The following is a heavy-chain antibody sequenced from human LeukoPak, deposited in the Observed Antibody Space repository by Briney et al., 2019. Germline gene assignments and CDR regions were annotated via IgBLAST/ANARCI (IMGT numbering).Heavy chain of an antibody. CDR3: ARNPPYCTSTSCYNDY. D-gene: IGHD2-2*02. CDR2: INPNSGAT. CDR1: GYTCTIYY. Sequence: ASVKVSCKASGYTCTIYYMHWVRQAPGKGLEWMGWINPNSGATSYAQRFQGRVTMTRDTSISTAYMELSGLTSDDRAVYYCARNPPYCTSTSCYNDYWGQGTLVTVSS. V-gene: IGHV1-2*02. J-gene: IGHJ4*02.